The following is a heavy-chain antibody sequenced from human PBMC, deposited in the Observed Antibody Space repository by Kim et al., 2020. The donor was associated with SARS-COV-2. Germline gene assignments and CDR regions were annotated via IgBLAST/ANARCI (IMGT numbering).Heavy chain of an antibody. CDR2: IWYDGSNK. J-gene: IGHJ5*02. V-gene: IGHV3-33*01. D-gene: IGHD6-13*01. CDR1: GFTFSSYG. CDR3: AREVGSSWFRLGWFDP. Sequence: GGSLRLSCAASGFTFSSYGMHWVRQAPGKGLEWVAVIWYDGSNKYYADSVKGRFTISRDNSKNTLYLQMNSLRAEDTAVYYCAREVGSSWFRLGWFDPWGQGTLVTVSS.